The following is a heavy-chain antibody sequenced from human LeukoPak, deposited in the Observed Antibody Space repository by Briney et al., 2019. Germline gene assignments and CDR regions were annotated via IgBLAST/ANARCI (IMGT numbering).Heavy chain of an antibody. CDR2: IYYSGST. CDR3: ARDFRGATVEDHY. D-gene: IGHD1-26*01. Sequence: SETLSLTCTVSGGSISSYYWSWIRQPPGKGLEWIGYIYYSGSTNYNSSLKSRVTISVDTSKNQFSLKLSSVTAADTAVYYCARDFRGATVEDHYWGQGTLVTVSS. CDR1: GGSISSYY. V-gene: IGHV4-59*12. J-gene: IGHJ4*02.